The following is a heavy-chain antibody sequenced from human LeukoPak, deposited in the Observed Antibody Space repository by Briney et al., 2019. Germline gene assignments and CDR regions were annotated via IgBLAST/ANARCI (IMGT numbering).Heavy chain of an antibody. D-gene: IGHD6-19*01. V-gene: IGHV3-23*01. CDR2: ISGSGGST. J-gene: IGHJ4*02. CDR3: ARGPDSSGWYLNY. CDR1: GFTFSSYA. Sequence: GGSLRLSCAASGFTFSSYAMGWVRQAPGKGLEWVSAISGSGGSTYYADSAKGRFTISRDNAKNSLYLQMNSLRAEDTAVYYCARGPDSSGWYLNYWGQGTLVTVSS.